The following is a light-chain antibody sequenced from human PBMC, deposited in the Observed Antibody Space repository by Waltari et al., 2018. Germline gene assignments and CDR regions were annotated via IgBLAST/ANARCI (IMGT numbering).Light chain of an antibody. CDR2: GNT. Sequence: QSVLTQPPSASGTPGQRVTISCSGSSSDIGDNYVYWYKQLPGTAPKLLIYGNTHRPSGVPDRFSGSKSGTSASLAISDLRSEDEADYYCAAWDDNLLYVFGTGTKVTVL. V-gene: IGLV1-47*01. CDR3: AAWDDNLLYV. CDR1: SSDIGDNY. J-gene: IGLJ1*01.